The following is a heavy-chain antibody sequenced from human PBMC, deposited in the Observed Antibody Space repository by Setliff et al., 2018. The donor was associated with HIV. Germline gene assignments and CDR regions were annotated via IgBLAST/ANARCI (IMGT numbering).Heavy chain of an antibody. J-gene: IGHJ3*02. CDR1: GDSINNYY. D-gene: IGHD3-9*01. CDR2: VYSTGST. Sequence: ASEPLSLTCTVSGDSINNYYWSWIRQPPGKGLEWIGYVYSTGSTNSKSSLKSRVTISVDTSKNQFSLKLSSVTAADTAVYYCARVATGPESFDIWGQGTMVTVSS. V-gene: IGHV4-59*01. CDR3: ARVATGPESFDI.